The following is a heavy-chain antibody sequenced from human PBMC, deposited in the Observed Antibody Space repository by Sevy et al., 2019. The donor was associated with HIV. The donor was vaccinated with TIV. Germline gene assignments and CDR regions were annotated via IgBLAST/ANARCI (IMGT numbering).Heavy chain of an antibody. Sequence: GGSLRLSCVASGFTFSSYEMNWVRQAPGKGLEWVSYINNSGTSMYYSDSVKGRFTISRDNARNSLYLQMNSLRAEDTAVYYCAGDLPPSATTVAHFDCWGQGTLVTVSS. CDR3: AGDLPPSATTVAHFDC. CDR2: INNSGTSM. V-gene: IGHV3-48*03. J-gene: IGHJ4*02. D-gene: IGHD4-17*01. CDR1: GFTFSSYE.